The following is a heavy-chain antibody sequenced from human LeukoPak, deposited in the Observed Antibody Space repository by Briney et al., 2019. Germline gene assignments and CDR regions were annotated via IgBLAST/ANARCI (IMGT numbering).Heavy chain of an antibody. D-gene: IGHD2-15*01. Sequence: GGSLRLSCAASGFTFSSYAMSWVRQAPGKGLEWVSSVSVSGGGTYYVDSVKGRFTISRDNSKNTLYLQMNSLRAEDTALYYCAKARITDYYYHVMDVWGQGTAVTVSS. CDR3: AKARITDYYYHVMDV. V-gene: IGHV3-23*01. CDR1: GFTFSSYA. J-gene: IGHJ6*02. CDR2: VSVSGGGT.